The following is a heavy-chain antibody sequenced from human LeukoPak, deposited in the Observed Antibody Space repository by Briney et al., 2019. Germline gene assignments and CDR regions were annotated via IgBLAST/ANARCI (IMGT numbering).Heavy chain of an antibody. CDR2: ITYDGSNK. D-gene: IGHD1-26*01. V-gene: IGHV3-30-3*01. J-gene: IGHJ4*02. Sequence: GGSLRLSCAASGFTFSSNAMHWVRRAPGKGLEWVAVITYDGSNKYYAGSVKGRFTISRDNSRNTLYLQMNSLRAEDTAVYYCARGLLGATTSYFDYWGQGTLVTVSS. CDR3: ARGLLGATTSYFDY. CDR1: GFTFSSNA.